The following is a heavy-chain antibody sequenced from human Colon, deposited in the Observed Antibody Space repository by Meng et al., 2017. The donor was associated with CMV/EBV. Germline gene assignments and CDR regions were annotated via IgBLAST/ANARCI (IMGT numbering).Heavy chain of an antibody. Sequence: SVKVSCKASGYSFTGYYMHWVRQAPGQGLEWLGGFIPQFASATAAQKFQGRVTVTADGSTSTVFMELSSPTFEDTAIYYCVRGGSNGWSHWGQGTPVTVSS. V-gene: IGHV1-69*13. J-gene: IGHJ4*02. CDR2: FIPQFASA. CDR3: VRGGSNGWSH. D-gene: IGHD6-19*01. CDR1: GYSFTGYY.